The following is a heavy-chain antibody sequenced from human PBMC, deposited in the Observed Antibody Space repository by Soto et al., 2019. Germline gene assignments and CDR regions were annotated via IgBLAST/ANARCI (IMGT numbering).Heavy chain of an antibody. J-gene: IGHJ4*02. CDR2: ISDTGAST. V-gene: IGHV3-23*01. D-gene: IGHD6-19*01. CDR3: AKGRGSGWAWYFDN. CDR1: GFTFKESA. Sequence: PWGSLRLSCAASGFTFKESAMNLVRQAPGTGLAWVASISDTGASTWYAESVRGRLSISRDNSKNTLYLQMNSLRGEDTAVYYCAKGRGSGWAWYFDNWGQGTLVTVSS.